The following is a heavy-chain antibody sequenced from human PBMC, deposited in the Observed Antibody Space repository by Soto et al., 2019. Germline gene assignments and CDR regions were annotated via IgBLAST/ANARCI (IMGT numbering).Heavy chain of an antibody. Sequence: GESLKISCKGSGYSFTSYWIGWVRQMPGKGLEWMGIIYPGDSDTRYSPSFQGQVTISADKSISTAYLQWSSLKASDTAMYYCARHEDCSGGSCYSGCYHYYRMDVWGQAPPATV. V-gene: IGHV5-51*01. CDR1: GYSFTSYW. J-gene: IGHJ6*02. CDR2: IYPGDSDT. CDR3: ARHEDCSGGSCYSGCYHYYRMDV. D-gene: IGHD2-15*01.